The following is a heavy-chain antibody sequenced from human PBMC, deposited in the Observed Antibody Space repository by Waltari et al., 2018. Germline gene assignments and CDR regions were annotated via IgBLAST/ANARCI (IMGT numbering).Heavy chain of an antibody. D-gene: IGHD3-22*01. CDR1: GGTFSSYA. J-gene: IGHJ5*02. V-gene: IGHV1-69*01. Sequence: QVQLVQSGAEVKKPGSSVKVSCKASGGTFSSYAISWVRQAPGQGLEWMGGIIPILCTANYAQKFHGRVTMTADESTSTAYMELSSLRSEDTAVYYCASPRGYYDSSGSPGWFDPWGQGTLVTVSS. CDR2: IIPILCTA. CDR3: ASPRGYYDSSGSPGWFDP.